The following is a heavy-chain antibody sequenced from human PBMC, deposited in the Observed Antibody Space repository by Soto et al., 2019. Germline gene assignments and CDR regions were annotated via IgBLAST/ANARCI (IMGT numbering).Heavy chain of an antibody. D-gene: IGHD4-17*01. J-gene: IGHJ4*02. CDR1: GFNFNYHW. Sequence: GGSLRLSCAASGFNFNYHWMSWVRQAPGKGLEWVANIKQDGRAEYYVDSVKGRFSISRDNGKNSLYLQMNNLRAEDTAVYYCAREVFSDYPCCYYWGQGTLVTVSS. CDR3: AREVFSDYPCCYY. V-gene: IGHV3-7*01. CDR2: IKQDGRAE.